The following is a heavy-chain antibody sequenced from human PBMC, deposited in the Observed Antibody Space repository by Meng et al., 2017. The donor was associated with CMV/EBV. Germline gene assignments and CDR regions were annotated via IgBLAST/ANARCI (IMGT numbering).Heavy chain of an antibody. CDR3: ARMEVGGGSCYSDY. D-gene: IGHD2-15*01. Sequence: QLGRAGAVLKKPAAPVNVCVKASGSTVAGYGSSCVRQAREQGLEWRGRICAYNGNTNYAQKLQVTVTMTTYTSTSTAYMGLRSLRSDDTDVYYCARMEVGGGSCYSDYWGQGTLVTVSS. V-gene: IGHV1-18*01. J-gene: IGHJ4*02. CDR2: ICAYNGNT. CDR1: GSTVAGYG.